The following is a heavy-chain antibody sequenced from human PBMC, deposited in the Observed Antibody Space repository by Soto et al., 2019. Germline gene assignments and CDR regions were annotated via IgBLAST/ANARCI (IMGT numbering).Heavy chain of an antibody. CDR3: ARDVDTPHDYSSYASEYYFDY. J-gene: IGHJ4*02. CDR1: GGTFSSYA. Sequence: GASVKVSCKASGGTFSSYAISWVRQAPGQGLEWMGGIIPIFGTANYAQKFQGRVTITADESTSTAYMELSSLRSEDTAVYYCARDVDTPHDYSSYASEYYFDYWGQGTLVTVSS. V-gene: IGHV1-69*13. D-gene: IGHD4-4*01. CDR2: IIPIFGTA.